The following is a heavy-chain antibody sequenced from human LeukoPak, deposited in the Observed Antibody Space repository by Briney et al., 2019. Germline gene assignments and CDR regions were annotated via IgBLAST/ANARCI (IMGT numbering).Heavy chain of an antibody. CDR3: ARVGSGWYYAY. J-gene: IGHJ4*02. CDR2: IIPILGIA. CDR1: GYTFTSYG. V-gene: IGHV1-69*04. Sequence: ASVKVSCKASGYTFTSYGISWVRQAPGQGLEWMGRIIPILGIANYAQKFQGRVTITADKSTSTAYMELSSLRSEDTAVYYCARVGSGWYYAYWGQGTLVTVSS. D-gene: IGHD6-19*01.